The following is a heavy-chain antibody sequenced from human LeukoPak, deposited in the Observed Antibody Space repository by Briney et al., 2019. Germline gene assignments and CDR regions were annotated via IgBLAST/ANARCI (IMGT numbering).Heavy chain of an antibody. CDR2: IIPIFGTA. CDR3: ASSYYDSSGYSRWLFPLDY. Sequence: SVKVSCKASGGTFSSYAISWVRPAPGQGLEWVGGIIPIFGTANYAQKFQGRVTITTDESTSTAYMELSSLRSEDTAVYYCASSYYDSSGYSRWLFPLDYWGQGTLVTVSS. D-gene: IGHD3-22*01. CDR1: GGTFSSYA. V-gene: IGHV1-69*05. J-gene: IGHJ4*02.